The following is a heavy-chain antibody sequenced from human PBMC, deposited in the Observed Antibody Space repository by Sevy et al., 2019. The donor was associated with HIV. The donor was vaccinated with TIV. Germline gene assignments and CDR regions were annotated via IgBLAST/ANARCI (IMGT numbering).Heavy chain of an antibody. J-gene: IGHJ4*02. CDR1: GFTFSSYG. D-gene: IGHD3-3*01. CDR2: ISYDGSNK. Sequence: GGSLRLSCAASGFTFSSYGMHWVRQAPGKGLEWVAVISYDGSNKYYADSVKGRFTISRDNSKNTLYLQMNSLRAEDTAVYYCAKVGYDFWSGYTSSYFDYRGQGTLVTVSS. V-gene: IGHV3-30*18. CDR3: AKVGYDFWSGYTSSYFDY.